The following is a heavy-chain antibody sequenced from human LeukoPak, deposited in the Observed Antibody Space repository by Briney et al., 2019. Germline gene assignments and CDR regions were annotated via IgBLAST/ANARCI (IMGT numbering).Heavy chain of an antibody. Sequence: PGGSLRLSCAASGFTFSSYWMSWVRQAPGKGLEWVSAISGSGGSTYYADSVKGRFTISRDNSKNTLYLQMNSLRAEDTAVYYCAKERGVLRYFDWYPNWFDPWGQGTLVTVSS. J-gene: IGHJ5*02. V-gene: IGHV3-23*01. CDR1: GFTFSSYW. D-gene: IGHD3-9*01. CDR3: AKERGVLRYFDWYPNWFDP. CDR2: ISGSGGST.